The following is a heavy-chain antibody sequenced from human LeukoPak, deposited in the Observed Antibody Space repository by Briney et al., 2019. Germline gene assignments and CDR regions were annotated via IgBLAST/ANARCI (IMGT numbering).Heavy chain of an antibody. D-gene: IGHD1-26*01. V-gene: IGHV4-31*03. J-gene: IGHJ4*02. CDR3: AREREDYFDY. CDR1: GGSISSGGYY. Sequence: SPSETLSLTCTVSGGSISSGGYYWSWIRQHQGKGLEWIGYIYYSGSTYYNPSLKSRVTISVDTSKNRFSLKLSSVTAADTAVYYCAREREDYFDYWGQGTLVTVSS. CDR2: IYYSGST.